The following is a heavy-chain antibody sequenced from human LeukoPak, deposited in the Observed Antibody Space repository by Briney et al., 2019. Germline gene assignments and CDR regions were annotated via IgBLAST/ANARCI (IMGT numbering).Heavy chain of an antibody. D-gene: IGHD4-23*01. Sequence: SGPTLVNPTQTLTLTCTFSGFSLSTSGGGVGWMRHPPGKSLEWLALIYWNDDKRYSPSLKSRLTITKDTSKNQVVLTMTNMDPVDTATYYCAHSKLRYWYFDLWGRGTLVTVSS. CDR3: AHSKLRYWYFDL. V-gene: IGHV2-5*01. CDR1: GFSLSTSGGG. CDR2: IYWNDDK. J-gene: IGHJ2*01.